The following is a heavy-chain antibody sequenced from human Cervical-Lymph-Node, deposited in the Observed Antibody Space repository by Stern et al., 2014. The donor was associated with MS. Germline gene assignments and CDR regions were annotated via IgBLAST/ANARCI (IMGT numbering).Heavy chain of an antibody. Sequence: QVQLQESGPGLLKPSETLSLTCPVSCDIVHSGAYYWSWLRQPPGKGLEWIGYVYSNGKTNYNPSRKSRVTMAIDTPKNQISLRMISATAADTAVYYCARVGSSGWIGWIDPWGQGTLVTVSS. V-gene: IGHV4-61*08. CDR1: CDIVHSGAYY. CDR2: VYSNGKT. CDR3: ARVGSSGWIGWIDP. D-gene: IGHD6-25*01. J-gene: IGHJ5*02.